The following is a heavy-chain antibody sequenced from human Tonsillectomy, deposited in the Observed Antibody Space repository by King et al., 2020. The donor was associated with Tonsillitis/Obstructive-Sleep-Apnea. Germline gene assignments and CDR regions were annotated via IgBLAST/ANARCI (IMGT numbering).Heavy chain of an antibody. CDR2: SGGGGCSP. V-gene: IGHV3-23*04. CDR3: AKTIPPATYYYDSSGYYNFDY. Sequence: HLVQSGGGLVQPGGYLRLSCAATGFTCSSYGMSCGRQAPGKGLVWVSGSGGGGCSPFYEADVKGRCTISRDTSKNTLYLQMISLSAEDTAVYYCAKTIPPATYYYDSSGYYNFDYWGQGTLVTVSS. J-gene: IGHJ4*02. CDR1: GFTCSSYG. D-gene: IGHD3-22*01.